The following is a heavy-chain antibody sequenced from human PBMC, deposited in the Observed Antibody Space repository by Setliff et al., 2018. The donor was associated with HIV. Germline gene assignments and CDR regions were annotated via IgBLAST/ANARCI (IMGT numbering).Heavy chain of an antibody. CDR2: IYTTGST. CDR3: STYGYGISDAFYI. Sequence: ASETLSLTCTVSGGSISGGYYYWIWIRQPAGKGLEWIGRIYTTGSTNYSPSLKSRVTISLDTSKNQFSLKLTSVTAADTAVYYCSTYGYGISDAFYIWGRGTMVT. CDR1: GGSISGGYYY. J-gene: IGHJ3*02. D-gene: IGHD5-18*01. V-gene: IGHV4-61*02.